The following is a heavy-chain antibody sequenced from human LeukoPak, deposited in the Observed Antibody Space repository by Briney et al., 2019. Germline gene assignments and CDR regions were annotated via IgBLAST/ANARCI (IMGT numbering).Heavy chain of an antibody. CDR2: MNPNSGNT. D-gene: IGHD6-6*01. CDR3: ARVRRIAAHSTLGY. Sequence: ASVKVSCKASGYTFTSYDINWVRQATGQGLEWMGWMNPNSGNTGYAQKFQGRVTMTRNTSISTAYMELSSLRSEDTAVYYCARVRRIAAHSTLGYWGQGTLVTVSS. CDR1: GYTFTSYD. V-gene: IGHV1-8*01. J-gene: IGHJ4*02.